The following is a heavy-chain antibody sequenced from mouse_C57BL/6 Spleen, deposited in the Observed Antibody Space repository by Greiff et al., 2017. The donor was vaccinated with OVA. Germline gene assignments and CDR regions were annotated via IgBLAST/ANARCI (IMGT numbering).Heavy chain of an antibody. J-gene: IGHJ4*01. CDR2: ISSGGDYI. Sequence: DVMLVESGEGLVKPGGSLKLSCAASGFTFSSYAMSWVRQTPEKRLEWVAYISSGGDYIYYADTVKGRFTISRDNARNTLYLQMSSLKSEDTAMYYCTRVGVSNAMDYWGQGTSVTVSS. CDR1: GFTFSSYA. V-gene: IGHV5-9-1*02. CDR3: TRVGVSNAMDY. D-gene: IGHD1-1*01.